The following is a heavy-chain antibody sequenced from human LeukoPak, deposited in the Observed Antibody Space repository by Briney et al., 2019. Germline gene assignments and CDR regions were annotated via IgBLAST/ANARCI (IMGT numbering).Heavy chain of an antibody. V-gene: IGHV4-30-2*01. CDR2: IYHSGST. CDR3: ARERIAVAGHYYYYYGMDV. D-gene: IGHD6-19*01. J-gene: IGHJ6*02. CDR1: GGSISSGGYS. Sequence: SETLSLTCAVSGGSISSGGYSWSWIRQPPGKGLEWIGYIYHSGSTNYNPSLKSRVTISVDTSKNQFSLKLSSVTAADTAVYYCARERIAVAGHYYYYYGMDVWGQGTTVTVSS.